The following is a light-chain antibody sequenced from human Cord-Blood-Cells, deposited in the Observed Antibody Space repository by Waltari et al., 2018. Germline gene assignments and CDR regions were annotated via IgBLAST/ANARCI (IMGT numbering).Light chain of an antibody. V-gene: IGKV4-1*01. Sequence: DIVMTQSPDSLAVSLGERATINCKSSQSVLYSSNNKNYFAWYQEKPGQPPKLLIYWGSTRGTGVPDRFSGSGSGTDFTPPISSLQAEDVAVYYLQKYYRSPFTFGPGTKVDIK. J-gene: IGKJ3*01. CDR1: QSVLYSSNNKNY. CDR2: WGS. CDR3: QKYYRSPFT.